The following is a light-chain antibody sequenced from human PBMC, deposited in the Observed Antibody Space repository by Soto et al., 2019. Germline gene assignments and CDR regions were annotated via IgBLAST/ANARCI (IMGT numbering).Light chain of an antibody. V-gene: IGKV3-20*01. CDR2: GAS. CDR3: QQYGSSLWT. J-gene: IGKJ1*01. CDR1: QSVSSSY. Sequence: EIVMTQSPATLSVSPVERASLSFRASQSVSSSYLAWYQQKPGQAPRLLIYGASSRATGIPERFSGSGSGTDFTLTISRLEPEDFAVYYCQQYGSSLWTFGQGTKVDIK.